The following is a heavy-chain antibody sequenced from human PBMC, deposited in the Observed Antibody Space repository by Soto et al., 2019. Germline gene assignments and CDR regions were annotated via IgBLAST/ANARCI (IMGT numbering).Heavy chain of an antibody. CDR2: ISVSGGST. J-gene: IGHJ6*02. V-gene: IGHV3-23*01. CDR1: GFTFSSYA. Sequence: GGSLRRSCAASGFTFSSYARSWVRQAPGKGLEWVSAISVSGGSTYYADSVKCRFTISRDNSKNTLYLQMNSLRAEDTAAYYGAKERYTIFGPTDVWGQGTTVTVSS. CDR3: AKERYTIFGPTDV. D-gene: IGHD3-3*01.